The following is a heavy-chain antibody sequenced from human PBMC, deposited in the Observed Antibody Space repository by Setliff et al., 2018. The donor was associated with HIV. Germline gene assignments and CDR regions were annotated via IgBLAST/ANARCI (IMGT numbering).Heavy chain of an antibody. J-gene: IGHJ4*02. CDR2: ISLSGST. CDR3: ARQAWHYDRDGYFIDY. D-gene: IGHD3-22*01. Sequence: SETLSLTCSVSGYSLSSASYWGWIRQSPEKGLEWIGSISLSGSTYYNPSLQSRVTISIDMSKNHFSLNLKSVTAADTAIYYCARQAWHYDRDGYFIDYWGQGMLVTVSS. V-gene: IGHV4-38-2*02. CDR1: GYSLSSASY.